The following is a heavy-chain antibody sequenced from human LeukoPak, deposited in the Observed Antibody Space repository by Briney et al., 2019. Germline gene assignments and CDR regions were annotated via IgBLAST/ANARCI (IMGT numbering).Heavy chain of an antibody. J-gene: IGHJ6*03. CDR1: DFSITIYY. CDR3: ARGRVSSSTWYSTYYYYFYVDV. D-gene: IGHD6-13*01. Sequence: AETLSLTCTVSDFSITIYYWTWIRQPPGKGLEWIGYIEHTGSTNYHVSLNSRLTISREAPNDHFSLKLSSATAADTAVYFCARGRVSSSTWYSTYYYYFYVDVWGKGTTVTVSS. CDR2: IEHTGST. V-gene: IGHV4-59*01.